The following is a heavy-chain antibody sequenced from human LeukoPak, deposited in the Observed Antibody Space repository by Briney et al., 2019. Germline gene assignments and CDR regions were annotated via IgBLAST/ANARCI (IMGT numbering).Heavy chain of an antibody. V-gene: IGHV3-23*01. Sequence: PGGSLRLSCAASGFTFSSYAMNWVRQAPGKGLEWVSAISGSSGATYYPDSVKGRFTISRNNSKNTLYLQMNTLRAEDTAVYYCAKPTPSLGSFDSWGQGTLVTVSS. CDR2: ISGSSGAT. CDR3: AKPTPSLGSFDS. D-gene: IGHD3-16*01. CDR1: GFTFSSYA. J-gene: IGHJ4*02.